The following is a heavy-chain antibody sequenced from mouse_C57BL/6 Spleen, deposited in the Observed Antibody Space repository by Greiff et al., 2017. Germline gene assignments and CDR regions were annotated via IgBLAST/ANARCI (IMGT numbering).Heavy chain of an antibody. J-gene: IGHJ4*01. CDR1: GYTFTSYW. CDR2: IDPSDSYT. V-gene: IGHV1-50*01. Sequence: QVQLQQPGAELVKPGASVKLSCKASGYTFTSYWMQWVKQRPGQGLEWIGEIDPSDSYTNYNQKFKGKATLTVDTSSSTAYMQLSSLTSEDSAVYYCARWGSSGYVGAMDYWGQGTSVTVSS. D-gene: IGHD3-2*02. CDR3: ARWGSSGYVGAMDY.